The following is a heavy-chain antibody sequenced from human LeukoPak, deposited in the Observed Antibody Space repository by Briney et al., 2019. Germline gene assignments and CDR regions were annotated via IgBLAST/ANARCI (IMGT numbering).Heavy chain of an antibody. Sequence: PGGSLRLSCAASGFTFSSYAMSWVRQAPGKGLEWVSAISGSGGSTYYADSVKGRFTISRDNSKNTLDLQMNSLRAEDTAVYYCAKARKTSIQLWPGLLDYWGQGTLVTVSS. J-gene: IGHJ4*02. CDR2: ISGSGGST. CDR1: GFTFSSYA. D-gene: IGHD5-18*01. CDR3: AKARKTSIQLWPGLLDY. V-gene: IGHV3-23*01.